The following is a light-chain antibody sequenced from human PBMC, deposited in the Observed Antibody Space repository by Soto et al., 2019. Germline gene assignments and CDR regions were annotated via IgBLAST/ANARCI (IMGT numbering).Light chain of an antibody. V-gene: IGLV2-23*01. CDR3: CSHAGRDTYV. Sequence: QSALTQPASVSGSPGLSIAISCPGTSSDVGSGDVVSWYQHYPGKAPQLIIYEGFKRPSGVSSRFSGTKSGNTASLTISGLQAEDEAEYYCCSHAGRDTYVFGTGTKV. CDR2: EGF. CDR1: SSDVGSGDV. J-gene: IGLJ1*01.